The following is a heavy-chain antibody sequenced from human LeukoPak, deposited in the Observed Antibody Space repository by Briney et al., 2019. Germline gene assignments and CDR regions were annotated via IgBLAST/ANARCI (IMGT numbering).Heavy chain of an antibody. J-gene: IGHJ6*03. CDR3: ARIAVAGIWYYYYMDV. V-gene: IGHV3-30*04. D-gene: IGHD6-19*01. Sequence: GGSLRLSCAASGFTFSSYAMHWVRQAPGKGLEWVAVISYDGSNKYYADSVKGRFTISRDNSKNTLYLQMNSLRAEDTAVYYCARIAVAGIWYYYYMDVWGKGTTVTVSS. CDR1: GFTFSSYA. CDR2: ISYDGSNK.